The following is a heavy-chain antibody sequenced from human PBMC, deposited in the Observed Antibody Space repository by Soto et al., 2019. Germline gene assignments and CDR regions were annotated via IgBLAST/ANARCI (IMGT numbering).Heavy chain of an antibody. Sequence: GGSLRLSCAASGFTFSSYAMHWVRQAPGKGLEWVAVISYDGGNKYYADSVKGRFTISRDNSKNTLYLQMSSLRAEDTAVYYCARGPSSLTRFDYWGQGTLVTVPS. V-gene: IGHV3-30-3*01. D-gene: IGHD2-2*01. CDR2: ISYDGGNK. J-gene: IGHJ4*02. CDR3: ARGPSSLTRFDY. CDR1: GFTFSSYA.